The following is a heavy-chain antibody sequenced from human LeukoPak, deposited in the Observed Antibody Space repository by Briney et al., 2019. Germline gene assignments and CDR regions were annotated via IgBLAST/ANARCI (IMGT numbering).Heavy chain of an antibody. V-gene: IGHV4-39*01. J-gene: IGHJ4*02. Sequence: PSETLSLTCTVSGGSISSTSYYWGWIRQPPGKGLAWIGSIYYSGSTYHNPSLKSRVTVSVDTSKNQFSLKLSSVTAADTAVYYCARWIAVAGTSWGQGTLVTVSS. CDR3: ARWIAVAGTS. CDR1: GGSISSTSYY. D-gene: IGHD6-19*01. CDR2: IYYSGST.